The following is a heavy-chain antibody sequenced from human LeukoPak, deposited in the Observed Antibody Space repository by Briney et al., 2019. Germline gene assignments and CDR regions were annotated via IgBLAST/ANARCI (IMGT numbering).Heavy chain of an antibody. CDR1: GYSISSGYY. CDR3: ARASLDYYDSSGEI. V-gene: IGHV4-38-2*02. J-gene: IGHJ4*02. Sequence: SETLSLTCTVSGYSISSGYYWGWIRQPPGKGLEWIGSIYHSGSTYYNPSLKSRVTISVDTSKNQFSLKLSSVTAADTAVYYCARASLDYYDSSGEIWGQGTLVTVSS. D-gene: IGHD3-22*01. CDR2: IYHSGST.